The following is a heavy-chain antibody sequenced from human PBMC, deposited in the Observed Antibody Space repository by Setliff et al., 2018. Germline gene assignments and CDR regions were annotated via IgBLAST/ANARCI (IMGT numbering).Heavy chain of an antibody. D-gene: IGHD6-6*01. J-gene: IGHJ4*02. CDR3: ARWRSSSPDDF. Sequence: GGSLRLSCAASGFTFDDYAMHWVRQAPGKGLEWVSGISWNSGSIGYADSVKGRFTISRDNAKNSLYLQMNSLRAEDMALYYCARWRSSSPDDFWGQGTLVTVSS. CDR2: ISWNSGSI. V-gene: IGHV3-9*03. CDR1: GFTFDDYA.